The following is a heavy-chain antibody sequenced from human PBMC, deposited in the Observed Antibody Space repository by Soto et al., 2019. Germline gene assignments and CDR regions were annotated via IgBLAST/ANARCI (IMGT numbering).Heavy chain of an antibody. CDR2: IYYSGST. CDR3: ARHALVSYNMIDY. Sequence: PSETLSLTCTVSGGSISSSSYYWGWIRQPPGKGLEWIGSIYYSGSTYYNPSLKSRVTISVDTSKNQFSLKLSSVTAADTAVYYCARHALVSYNMIDYWGQGTLVTVSS. V-gene: IGHV4-39*01. CDR1: GGSISSSSYY. D-gene: IGHD1-1*01. J-gene: IGHJ4*02.